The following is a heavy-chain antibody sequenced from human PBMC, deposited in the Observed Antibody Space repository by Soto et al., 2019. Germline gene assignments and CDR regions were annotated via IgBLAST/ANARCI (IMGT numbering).Heavy chain of an antibody. D-gene: IGHD3-22*01. V-gene: IGHV3-30*18. CDR2: ISYDGRDR. CDR1: GFISSGYG. J-gene: IGHJ4*02. Sequence: ESGGGVVQPGRSLRLSCAVSGFISSGYGMHWVRQAPGKGLEWVAVISYDGRDRYYVDSVRGRFTISRDNIKNTIYLQMNNLRAEDTAVYYCAKDANYVSGGFYYYFDDWGQGTLVTVSS. CDR3: AKDANYVSGGFYYYFDD.